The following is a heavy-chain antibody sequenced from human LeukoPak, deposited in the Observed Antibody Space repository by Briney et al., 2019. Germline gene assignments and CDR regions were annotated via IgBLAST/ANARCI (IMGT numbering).Heavy chain of an antibody. CDR1: GGSFSGYY. CDR3: ARVGGASSGWYPRYYFDY. J-gene: IGHJ4*02. V-gene: IGHV4-34*01. D-gene: IGHD6-19*01. Sequence: PSETLSLTCAVYGGSFSGYYWSWIRQPPGKGLEWIGEINHSGSTNYNPSLKSRVTISVDTSKNQFSLKLSSVTAADTAVYYCARVGGASSGWYPRYYFDYWGQGTLVTVSS. CDR2: INHSGST.